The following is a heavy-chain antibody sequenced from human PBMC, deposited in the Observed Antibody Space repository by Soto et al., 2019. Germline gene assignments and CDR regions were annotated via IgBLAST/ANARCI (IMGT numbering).Heavy chain of an antibody. V-gene: IGHV1-18*01. D-gene: IGHD1-26*01. CDR3: ARDLWMGGTYIGMYV. CDR2: ISAHNGNT. CDR1: CYTFTRYG. J-gene: IGHJ6*02. Sequence: QVQLVQSGAEVKKAGASVKVSCKASCYTFTRYGISWVRQAPGQGLEWMGWISAHNGNTNYAQKFQGRVTMTTDTSTSTAYMEMRSLRSDDTAVYYWARDLWMGGTYIGMYVWGQGTTVTVSS.